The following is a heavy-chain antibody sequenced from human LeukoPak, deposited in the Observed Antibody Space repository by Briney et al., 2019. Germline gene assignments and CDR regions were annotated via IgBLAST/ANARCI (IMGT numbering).Heavy chain of an antibody. CDR3: ARAAPSITGTGELDY. J-gene: IGHJ4*02. V-gene: IGHV3-13*01. CDR2: IGTAGDT. Sequence: PGGSLRLSCAASGFTFSSYDMHWVRQATGKGLEWVSAIGTAGDTYYPGSVKGRFTISRENAKNSLYLQMNSLRAGDTAVYYCARAAPSITGTGELDYWGQGTLVTVSS. CDR1: GFTFSSYD. D-gene: IGHD1-7*01.